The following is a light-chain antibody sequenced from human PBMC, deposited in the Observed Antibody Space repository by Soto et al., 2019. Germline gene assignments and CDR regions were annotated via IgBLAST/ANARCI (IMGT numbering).Light chain of an antibody. J-gene: IGKJ1*01. Sequence: EIVLTQSPGTLSLSPGERGTLSCRASQNLGTLYLAWFQQKSGQAPRLLIYSASRRATGIPDRFTGSGSGTDFTLTINRVEPEDFAVYLCQQYAGSTRTFGQGTKVDNK. CDR3: QQYAGSTRT. V-gene: IGKV3-20*01. CDR2: SAS. CDR1: QNLGTLY.